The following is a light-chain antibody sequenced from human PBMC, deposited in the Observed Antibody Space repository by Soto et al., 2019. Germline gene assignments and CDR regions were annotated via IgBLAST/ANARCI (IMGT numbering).Light chain of an antibody. Sequence: QSVLTQPASVSGSPGQSITISCTGTSGDVGGYNYVSWYQQHPGKAPKLMIYDVSNRPSGVSNRFSGSKSGNTASLTISGLQAECEADYYCSSYTSSSTPVFGGGTKLTVL. J-gene: IGLJ2*01. CDR1: SGDVGGYNY. CDR3: SSYTSSSTPV. CDR2: DVS. V-gene: IGLV2-14*01.